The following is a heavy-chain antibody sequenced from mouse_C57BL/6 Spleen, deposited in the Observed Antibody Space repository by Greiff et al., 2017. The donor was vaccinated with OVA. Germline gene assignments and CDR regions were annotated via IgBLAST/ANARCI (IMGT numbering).Heavy chain of an antibody. J-gene: IGHJ4*01. Sequence: VQLQQSGPELVKPGASVKISCKASGYSFTGYYMNWVKQSPEKSLEWIGEINPSTGGTTYNQKFKAKATLTVDKSSSTAYMQLKSLTSEDSAVYYCAWGTTVVAPYYYAMDYWGQGTSVTVSS. CDR1: GYSFTGYY. CDR3: AWGTTVVAPYYYAMDY. CDR2: INPSTGGT. V-gene: IGHV1-42*01. D-gene: IGHD1-1*01.